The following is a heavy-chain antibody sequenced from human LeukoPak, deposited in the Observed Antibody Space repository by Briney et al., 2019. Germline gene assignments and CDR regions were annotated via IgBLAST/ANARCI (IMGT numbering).Heavy chain of an antibody. CDR2: ISGSGDST. V-gene: IGHV3-23*01. CDR1: GFTVNGNY. D-gene: IGHD3-22*01. J-gene: IGHJ6*03. CDR3: AKDGGGYYPSYYYYMDV. Sequence: TGGSLRLSCAASGFTVNGNYMSWVRQAPGKGLEWVSGISGSGDSTYYADSVKGRFTISRDNSKNTLYLQMNSLGAEDTAVYYCAKDGGGYYPSYYYYMDVWGKGTTVTISS.